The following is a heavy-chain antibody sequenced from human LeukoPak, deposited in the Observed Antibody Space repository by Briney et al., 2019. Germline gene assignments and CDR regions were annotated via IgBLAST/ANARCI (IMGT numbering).Heavy chain of an antibody. Sequence: SETLSLTCAVYGGSFGGYYWSWLRQPPGKGLEWIGEINRSGSTKFNPSLKSRVTISVDTSKNQFSLKLSSVTAADTAVYYCAREGYGDFRPYGMDVWGLGTTVTVSS. CDR3: AREGYGDFRPYGMDV. J-gene: IGHJ6*02. CDR2: INRSGST. CDR1: GGSFGGYY. D-gene: IGHD4-17*01. V-gene: IGHV4-34*01.